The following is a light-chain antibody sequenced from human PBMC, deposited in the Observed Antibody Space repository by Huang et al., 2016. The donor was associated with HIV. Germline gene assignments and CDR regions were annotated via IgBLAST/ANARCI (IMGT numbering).Light chain of an antibody. CDR1: QSVSTR. Sequence: DIQMTQLPSTLCAGIGDRVTITCRTSQSVSTRLAWYQQKPGKAPRLLIQEASSLESGVPSRFSGSGSGTEFTLTISSLQPDDSATYSCQQYNTFTFGPGTKVDI. J-gene: IGKJ3*01. CDR2: EAS. CDR3: QQYNTFT. V-gene: IGKV1-5*03.